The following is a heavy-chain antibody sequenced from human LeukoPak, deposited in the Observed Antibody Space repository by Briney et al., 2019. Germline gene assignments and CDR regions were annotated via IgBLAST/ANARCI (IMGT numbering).Heavy chain of an antibody. J-gene: IGHJ4*02. CDR1: GFTFSSYG. V-gene: IGHV3-23*01. D-gene: IGHD3-10*01. CDR3: AKAKLLWFGETSFDY. Sequence: PGGSLRLSCAASGFTFSSYGMSWVRQAPGKGLEWVSAISGSGGSTYYADSVKDRFTISRDNSKNTLYLQMNSLRAEDTAVYYCAKAKLLWFGETSFDYWGQGTLVTVSS. CDR2: ISGSGGST.